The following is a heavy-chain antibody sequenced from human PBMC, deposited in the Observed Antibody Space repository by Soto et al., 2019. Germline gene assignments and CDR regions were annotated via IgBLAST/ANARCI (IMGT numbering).Heavy chain of an antibody. Sequence: PGWSLRLSCEASGFTFSRVSMNWVRQVPGKGLEWVASISSGSSDTWYADSVKGRFIISXXXAXXSXFLXXNXLRPEDTAMYYCARVAYWGPGTQVTVST. V-gene: IGHV3-21*01. J-gene: IGHJ4*02. CDR1: GFTFSRVS. CDR2: ISSGSSDT. CDR3: ARVAY.